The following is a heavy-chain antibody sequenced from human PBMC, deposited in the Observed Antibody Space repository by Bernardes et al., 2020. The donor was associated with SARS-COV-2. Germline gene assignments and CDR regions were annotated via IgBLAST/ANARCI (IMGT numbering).Heavy chain of an antibody. Sequence: GGSLRLSCAASGFTFSSYAMHWVRQAPGKGLEWVAVISYDGSTTQPPYYADSVKGRFTISRDNSKNTLYLQMNSLRTEDTAMYYCARDVSGSYSFDYWGHGILVTVSS. V-gene: IGHV3-30*04. CDR2: ISYDGSTTQPP. CDR3: ARDVSGSYSFDY. CDR1: GFTFSSYA. D-gene: IGHD1-26*01. J-gene: IGHJ4*01.